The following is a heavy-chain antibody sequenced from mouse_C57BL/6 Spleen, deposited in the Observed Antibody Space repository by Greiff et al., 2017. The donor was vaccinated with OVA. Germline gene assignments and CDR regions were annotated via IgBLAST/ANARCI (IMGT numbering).Heavy chain of an antibody. CDR2: IHPNSGST. CDR1: GYTFTSYW. CDR3: ARASYGKKYFDV. D-gene: IGHD2-10*01. J-gene: IGHJ1*03. Sequence: VQLQQPGAELVKPGASVKLSCKASGYTFTSYWMHWVKQRPGQGLEWIGMIHPNSGSTNYNEKFKSKATLTVDKSSSTAYMQLSSLTSEDSAVYYCARASYGKKYFDVWGTGTTVTVSS. V-gene: IGHV1-64*01.